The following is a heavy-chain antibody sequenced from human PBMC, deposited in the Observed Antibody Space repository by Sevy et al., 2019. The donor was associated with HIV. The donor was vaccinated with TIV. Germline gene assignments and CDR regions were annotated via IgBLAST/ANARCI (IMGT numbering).Heavy chain of an antibody. CDR3: ARVAVEYCTNDCYHRFDH. Sequence: GGSLRLSCVASGFTFPIYSVVWVRRAPGKGLEWLTLISYDGNNRYYADSVKCRFTISRDNSNNILYLQMTSLRVEDTALYFCARVAVEYCTNDCYHRFDHWGLGTLVTVSS. CDR1: GFTFPIYS. CDR2: ISYDGNNR. V-gene: IGHV3-30*04. J-gene: IGHJ4*02. D-gene: IGHD2-8*01.